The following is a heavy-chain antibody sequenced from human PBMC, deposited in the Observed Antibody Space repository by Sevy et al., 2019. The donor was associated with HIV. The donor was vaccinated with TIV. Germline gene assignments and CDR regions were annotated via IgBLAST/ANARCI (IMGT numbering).Heavy chain of an antibody. CDR1: GFTFSSYS. V-gene: IGHV3-21*01. Sequence: GGSLRLSCAASGFTFSSYSMNWVRQAPGKGLEWVSSISSSSSYIYYADSVKGRFTISRDNAKNSRYLQMNSLRAEETAVYYCASPYGSGRKNYYYYGMDVWGQGTTVTVSS. CDR2: ISSSSSYI. J-gene: IGHJ6*02. CDR3: ASPYGSGRKNYYYYGMDV. D-gene: IGHD3-10*01.